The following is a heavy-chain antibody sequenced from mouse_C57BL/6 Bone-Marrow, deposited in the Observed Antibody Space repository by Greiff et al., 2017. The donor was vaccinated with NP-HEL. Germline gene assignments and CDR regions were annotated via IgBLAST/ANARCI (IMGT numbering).Heavy chain of an antibody. CDR3: ARRGHDYDFDY. Sequence: EVKVVESGGGLVQPGGSLKLSCAASGFTFSDYGMAWVRQAPRKGPEWVAFISNLAYSIYYADTVTGRFTISRENAKNTLYLEMSSLRSEDTAMYYCARRGHDYDFDYWGQGTTLTVSS. D-gene: IGHD2-4*01. V-gene: IGHV5-15*01. CDR1: GFTFSDYG. J-gene: IGHJ2*01. CDR2: ISNLAYSI.